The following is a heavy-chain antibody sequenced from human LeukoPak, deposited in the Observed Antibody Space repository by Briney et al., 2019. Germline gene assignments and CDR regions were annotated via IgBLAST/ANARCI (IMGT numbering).Heavy chain of an antibody. Sequence: GSLRLFCAGSGLAFKAYKMHWVRQAPREGLVWVSRISTDGYTTDYADFVQGRLTASRDNTKNTWSLEMNSLRAEDTAVYYCVVGGSPGYWGQGTLVTVSS. V-gene: IGHV3-74*01. D-gene: IGHD2-15*01. CDR2: ISTDGYTT. CDR3: VVGGSPGY. J-gene: IGHJ4*02. CDR1: GLAFKAYK.